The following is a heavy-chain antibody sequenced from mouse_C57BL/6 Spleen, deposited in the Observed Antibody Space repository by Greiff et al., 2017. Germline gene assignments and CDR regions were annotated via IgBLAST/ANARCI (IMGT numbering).Heavy chain of an antibody. J-gene: IGHJ4*01. CDR3: AYRNYPDDAGDY. CDR2: ISHKANGYTT. V-gene: IGHV7-3*01. CDR1: GYTFTDYY. Sequence: EVQGVESGGGLVQPGGSLSLSCAASGYTFTDYYMSWVRQPPGKALEWLGFISHKANGYTTEYSASVKGRFTISRENSQSILYLQMKALRAEDSATYYCAYRNYPDDAGDYWGQGTSVTVSS. D-gene: IGHD2-5*01.